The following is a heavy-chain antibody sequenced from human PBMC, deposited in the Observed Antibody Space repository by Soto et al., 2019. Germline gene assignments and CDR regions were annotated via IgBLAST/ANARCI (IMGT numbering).Heavy chain of an antibody. CDR2: IYYSGST. J-gene: IGHJ6*02. D-gene: IGHD3-3*01. CDR1: GGSISSGDYY. Sequence: SETLSLTCTVSGGSISSGDYYWSWIRQPPGKGLEWIGYIYYSGSTYYNPSLKSRVTISVDTSKNQFSLKLSSVTAADTAVYYCARTSITIFGVAYYYYGMDVWGQGTTVTISS. CDR3: ARTSITIFGVAYYYYGMDV. V-gene: IGHV4-30-4*01.